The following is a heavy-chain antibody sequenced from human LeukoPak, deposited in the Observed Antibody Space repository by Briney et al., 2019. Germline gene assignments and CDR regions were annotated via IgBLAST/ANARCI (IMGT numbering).Heavy chain of an antibody. CDR1: GYTFTSYA. J-gene: IGHJ4*02. Sequence: ASVKVSCKASGYTFTSYAMNWVRQAPGQGLEWMGWINPYNVNTHYAQKFQGRVTMTTDTSTTTAYMQLRSLRSDDTAVYYCARETLAAAGREFDYWGQGTLVIVSS. CDR3: ARETLAAAGREFDY. CDR2: INPYNVNT. V-gene: IGHV1-18*01. D-gene: IGHD6-13*01.